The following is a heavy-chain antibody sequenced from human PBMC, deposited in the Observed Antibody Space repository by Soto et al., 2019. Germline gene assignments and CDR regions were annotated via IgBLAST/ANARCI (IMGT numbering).Heavy chain of an antibody. V-gene: IGHV3-53*01. CDR1: GFTVSSNY. Sequence: GGSLRLSCAASGFTVSSNYMSWVRQAPGKGLEWVSVIYSGGSTYYADSVKGRFTISRDNSKNTLYLQMNSLRAEDTAVYYCACERVSPGVYYYGMDVWGQGTTVTVSS. CDR3: ACERVSPGVYYYGMDV. D-gene: IGHD2-8*01. CDR2: IYSGGST. J-gene: IGHJ6*02.